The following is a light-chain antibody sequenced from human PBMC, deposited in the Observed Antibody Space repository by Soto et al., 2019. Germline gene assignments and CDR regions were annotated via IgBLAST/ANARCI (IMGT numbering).Light chain of an antibody. J-gene: IGKJ1*01. CDR1: QSISSSP. CDR3: QQYGTSPRT. Sequence: EIVLTQSPGTLSLSQGERATLSCRASQSISSSPLAWYQQNPGQAPRLLIYGASNRATGIPDRFSGSGSGTDFTLTISRLEPEDFAVYYCQQYGTSPRTFGQGTKVEIK. V-gene: IGKV3-20*01. CDR2: GAS.